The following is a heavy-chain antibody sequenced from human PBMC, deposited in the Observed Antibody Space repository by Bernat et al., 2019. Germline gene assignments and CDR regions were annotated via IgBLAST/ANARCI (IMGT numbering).Heavy chain of an antibody. CDR2: IWYDGSNK. V-gene: IGHV3-33*08. J-gene: IGHJ2*01. CDR1: GFTVSSYG. CDR3: ARDPRSSSLLWWYFDL. Sequence: VQLVETGGGLIQPGGSLRLSCAASGFTVSSYGMHWVRQAPGKGLEWVAVIWYDGSNKYYADSVKGRFTISRDNSKNTLYLQMNSLRAEDTAVYYCARDPRSSSLLWWYFDLWGRGTLVTVSS. D-gene: IGHD6-13*01.